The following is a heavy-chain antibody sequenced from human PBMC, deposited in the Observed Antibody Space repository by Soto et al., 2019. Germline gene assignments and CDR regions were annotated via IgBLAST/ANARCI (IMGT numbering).Heavy chain of an antibody. Sequence: QVQLVQSGAEVKKPGASVKVSCKASGFTFSAYYIYWVRQAPGQGLEWSGWINPNSGGTNNAQKVQGRVTMTRDTSTSTVYMELSALIPDDTAVYYCARSLLDEYSSSWRSAYYGMDVWGQGTTVTVS. V-gene: IGHV1-2*02. CDR2: INPNSGGT. CDR3: ARSLLDEYSSSWRSAYYGMDV. CDR1: GFTFSAYY. J-gene: IGHJ6*02. D-gene: IGHD6-13*01.